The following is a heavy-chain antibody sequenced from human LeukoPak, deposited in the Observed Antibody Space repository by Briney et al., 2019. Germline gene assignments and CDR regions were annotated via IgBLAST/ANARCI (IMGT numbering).Heavy chain of an antibody. Sequence: GGSLRLSCAASGFTFSSYGMHWVRQAPGKGLGWVAVISYDGSNKNYADSVKGRFTISRDNSKNTLYLQMNSLRAEDTAVYYCAKDLDEYWGQGTLVTVSS. CDR3: AKDLDEY. D-gene: IGHD3-3*01. J-gene: IGHJ4*02. V-gene: IGHV3-30*18. CDR1: GFTFSSYG. CDR2: ISYDGSNK.